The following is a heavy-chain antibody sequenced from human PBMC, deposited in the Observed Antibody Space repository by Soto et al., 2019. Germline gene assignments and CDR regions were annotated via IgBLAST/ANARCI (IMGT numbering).Heavy chain of an antibody. CDR3: ARVGVSGSFPPFDY. Sequence: EEQLVESGGGLVQPGGSLRLSCAASGFTLSGYWISWVRQAPGKGLEWVANIKQDGSEKYYVDSVKGRFTISRDNAKNSLFLQMNSLRAEDTAVYYWARVGVSGSFPPFDYWGQGTLVTVSS. J-gene: IGHJ4*02. V-gene: IGHV3-7*05. CDR2: IKQDGSEK. CDR1: GFTLSGYW. D-gene: IGHD3-10*01.